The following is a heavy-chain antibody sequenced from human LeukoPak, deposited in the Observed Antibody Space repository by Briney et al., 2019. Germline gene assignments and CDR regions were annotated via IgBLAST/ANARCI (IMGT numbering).Heavy chain of an antibody. CDR2: FDPEDGET. Sequence: ASVKVSCKVSGYTLTELFMHWVRQAPGKGLEWMGGFDPEDGETIYAQKFQGRVTMTEDTSTDTAYMELSSLRSEDTAVYYCATIPMVRGVIMDYYYGMDVWGQGTTVTVSS. J-gene: IGHJ6*02. V-gene: IGHV1-24*01. CDR1: GYTLTELF. CDR3: ATIPMVRGVIMDYYYGMDV. D-gene: IGHD3-10*01.